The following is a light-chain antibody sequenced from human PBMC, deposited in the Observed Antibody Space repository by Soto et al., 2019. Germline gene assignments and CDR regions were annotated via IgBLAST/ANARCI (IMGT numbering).Light chain of an antibody. Sequence: QSVVAQPPSVSSAPGQKVTISCSGGSFNIGDNYVSWYQQLPGTAPKLLIYDNNKRPSGIPDRFSGSKSGTSATLDISGLQTGDEADYYCGSWDTSLSGIIFGGGTKVTVL. CDR2: DNN. V-gene: IGLV1-51*01. CDR3: GSWDTSLSGII. J-gene: IGLJ2*01. CDR1: SFNIGDNY.